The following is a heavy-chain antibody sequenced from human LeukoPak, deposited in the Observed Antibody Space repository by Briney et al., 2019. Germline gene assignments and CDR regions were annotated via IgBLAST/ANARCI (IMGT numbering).Heavy chain of an antibody. CDR2: ISSSSSYI. CDR1: GFTFSSYS. CDR3: ARDRTDLRFVEWLSTYYFDY. Sequence: TLGGSLRLSCAASGFTFSSYSMNWVRQAPGKGLEWVSSISSSSSYIYYADSVKGRFTISRDNAKNSLYLQMNSLRAEDTAVYYCARDRTDLRFVEWLSTYYFDYWGQGTLVTVSS. J-gene: IGHJ4*02. V-gene: IGHV3-21*01. D-gene: IGHD3-3*01.